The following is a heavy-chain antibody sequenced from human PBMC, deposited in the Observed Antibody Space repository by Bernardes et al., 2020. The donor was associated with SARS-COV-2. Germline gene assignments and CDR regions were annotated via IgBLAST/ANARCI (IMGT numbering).Heavy chain of an antibody. V-gene: IGHV3-9*01. D-gene: IGHD6-19*01. Sequence: GGSLRLSCAASGFTFGDYAMHWVRQAPGKGLEWVSGISWNSGSIGYADSVKGRFTISRDNAKNSLYLQMNSLRAEDTALYYCAKSGWLAGFFDYWGQGTLVTVSS. CDR3: AKSGWLAGFFDY. CDR2: ISWNSGSI. CDR1: GFTFGDYA. J-gene: IGHJ4*02.